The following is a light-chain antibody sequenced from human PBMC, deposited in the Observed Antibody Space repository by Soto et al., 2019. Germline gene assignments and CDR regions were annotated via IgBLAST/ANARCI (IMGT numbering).Light chain of an antibody. V-gene: IGKV1-5*03. J-gene: IGKJ5*01. CDR1: QSISNW. CDR3: QQYNGS. Sequence: IQMTQSPSTLSASVGDRVTITCRASQSISNWLAWYQQKPGKAPKLLICKASVLESGVPSRFSGSGSGTEFTLTISSLQPDDFATYYCQQYNGSFGQGTRLEIK. CDR2: KAS.